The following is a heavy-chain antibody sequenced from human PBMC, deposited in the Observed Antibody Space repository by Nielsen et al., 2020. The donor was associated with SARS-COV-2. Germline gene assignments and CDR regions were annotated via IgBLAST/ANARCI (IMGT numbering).Heavy chain of an antibody. Sequence: GGSLRLSCAASGFTFSSYWMHWVRQAPGKGLVWVSRINSDGSSTSYADSVKGRFTISRDNAKNTLYLQMNSLRAEDTAVYYCARGQWGYFDWLPLAYWGQGTLVTVSS. CDR2: INSDGSST. D-gene: IGHD3-9*01. CDR3: ARGQWGYFDWLPLAY. J-gene: IGHJ4*02. CDR1: GFTFSSYW. V-gene: IGHV3-74*01.